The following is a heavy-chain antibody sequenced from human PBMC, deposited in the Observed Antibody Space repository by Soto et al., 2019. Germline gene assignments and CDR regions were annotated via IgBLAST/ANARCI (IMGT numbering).Heavy chain of an antibody. Sequence: EVQLLESGGGLVQPGGSLRLSCAASGFTFNNYAMTCVRQAPGKGLEWVSAISGGGDTTSYADSVQGRFTVSRDGSKNTLYLQMSSVRAEDTALYYCAKGRGGSGSRTPRVDFWGQGTLVTVSS. V-gene: IGHV3-23*01. CDR3: AKGRGGSGSRTPRVDF. J-gene: IGHJ4*02. CDR2: ISGGGDTT. D-gene: IGHD3-10*01. CDR1: GFTFNNYA.